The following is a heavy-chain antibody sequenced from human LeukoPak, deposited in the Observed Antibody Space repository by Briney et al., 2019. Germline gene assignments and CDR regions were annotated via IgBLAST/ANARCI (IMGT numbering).Heavy chain of an antibody. Sequence: GGSLRLSCAASGFTFSSYGMHWVRQAPGKGLEWVAVIWYDGSNKYYADSVKGRFTISRDNSKNTLYLQMNSLRAEDTAVYYCAKDRAGPALFDPWGQGTLVTVSS. CDR2: IWYDGSNK. J-gene: IGHJ5*02. D-gene: IGHD3-10*01. CDR3: AKDRAGPALFDP. V-gene: IGHV3-33*06. CDR1: GFTFSSYG.